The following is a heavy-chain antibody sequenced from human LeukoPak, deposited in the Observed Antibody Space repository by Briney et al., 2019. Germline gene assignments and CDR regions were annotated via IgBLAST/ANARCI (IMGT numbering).Heavy chain of an antibody. D-gene: IGHD2-15*01. CDR3: AKDGSSWHGDDYHNKMDA. J-gene: IGHJ6*02. Sequence: GRSLRLSCVASGFTFTTYGMHWVRQAPGKGLEWVALISYDGRHKYYVGSVKGRFTISRDNSRNTLYLQMNSLRPEDTAVYYCAKDGSSWHGDDYHNKMDAWGQGTTVTVS. CDR1: GFTFTTYG. V-gene: IGHV3-30*18. CDR2: ISYDGRHK.